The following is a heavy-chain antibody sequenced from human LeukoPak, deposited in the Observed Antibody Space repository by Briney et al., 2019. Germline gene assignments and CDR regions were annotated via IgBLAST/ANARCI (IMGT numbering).Heavy chain of an antibody. CDR3: ATSRPNHYYDSSAYYPRFDC. J-gene: IGHJ4*02. CDR2: FDRKDGET. V-gene: IGHV1-24*01. CDR1: GYNLTEFT. D-gene: IGHD3-22*01. Sequence: GASVKVSCKVSGYNLTEFTMHWVRQAPGKGLEWMGGFDRKDGETIHAQKFQGRVTMTEDTSTDTAYMELSSLRSEDTAVYYCATSRPNHYYDSSAYYPRFDCWGQGALVIVSS.